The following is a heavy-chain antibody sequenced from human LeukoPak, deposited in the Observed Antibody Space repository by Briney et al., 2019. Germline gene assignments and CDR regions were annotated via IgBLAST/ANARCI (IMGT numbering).Heavy chain of an antibody. V-gene: IGHV1-18*01. CDR3: ARDTVDIVVGPAAMYGYWFDA. D-gene: IGHD2-2*03. Sequence: GASVTVSFMASGYTFTSYGISWVRQAPAQGLEWMGWISAYNCNTKYVQKLQGRVTMTTETSTSTAYKELRSLRSDDTAVYYCARDTVDIVVGPAAMYGYWFDAWGQGTLVTVSS. CDR1: GYTFTSYG. CDR2: ISAYNCNT. J-gene: IGHJ5*02.